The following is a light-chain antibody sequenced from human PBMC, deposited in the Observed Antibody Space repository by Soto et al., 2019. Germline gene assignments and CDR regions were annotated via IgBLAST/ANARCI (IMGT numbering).Light chain of an antibody. CDR3: QQCDNWPPIT. J-gene: IGKJ5*01. Sequence: EIVLTQSPATLSLSPGERATLSCRASQSVSNNCLAWYQQKPGQAPRLLIYDVSSRAPAIPARFSGSGSGTDFTLTISSLEPEDFAVYYCQQCDNWPPITFGQGTRLDIK. CDR2: DVS. V-gene: IGKV3-11*01. CDR1: QSVSNN.